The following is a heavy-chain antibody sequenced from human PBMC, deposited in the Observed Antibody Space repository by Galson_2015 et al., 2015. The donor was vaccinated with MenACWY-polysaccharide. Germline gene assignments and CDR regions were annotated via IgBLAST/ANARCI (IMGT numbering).Heavy chain of an antibody. Sequence: SLRLSCAASGFTFSNFWMSWVRQAPGKELEWVASIKQDGSEKYLVDSVKGRFTISRDNAENSLFLQMNSLRTEDAAVYYCARDRTYTHYLDYWGQGTLVTVSS. V-gene: IGHV3-7*01. CDR1: GFTFSNFW. CDR3: ARDRTYTHYLDY. D-gene: IGHD1-1*01. J-gene: IGHJ4*02. CDR2: IKQDGSEK.